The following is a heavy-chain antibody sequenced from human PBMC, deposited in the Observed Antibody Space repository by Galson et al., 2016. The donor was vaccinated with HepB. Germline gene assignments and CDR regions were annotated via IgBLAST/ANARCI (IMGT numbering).Heavy chain of an antibody. D-gene: IGHD5-18*01. Sequence: SVKVSCKASGYTFINYFLHWVRQAPGQGPEWMGIINPSSGGSANFAQKFQGRVSMTSDRSTSTVYMELSSLRSEDTAGYYCARDNGYSYGYWDYWGQGTLVTVSS. CDR1: GYTFINYF. V-gene: IGHV1-46*01. CDR3: ARDNGYSYGYWDY. CDR2: INPSSGGSA. J-gene: IGHJ4*02.